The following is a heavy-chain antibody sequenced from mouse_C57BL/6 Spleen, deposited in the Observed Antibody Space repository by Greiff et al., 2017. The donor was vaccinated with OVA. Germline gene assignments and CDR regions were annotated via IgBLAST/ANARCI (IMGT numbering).Heavy chain of an antibody. J-gene: IGHJ2*01. CDR1: GYTFTSYG. CDR3: ERSGNYRGENYLDY. CDR2: IYIGNGYT. V-gene: IGHV1-58*01. D-gene: IGHD2-1*01. Sequence: VQLKQSGAELVRPGSSVKMSCKTSGYTFTSYGINWVKQRPGQGLDWIGYIYIGNGYTEYNEKFKGKATLTSDTSSSTAYMQLSSLTSEDSAIYFGERSGNYRGENYLDYWGQGTTLTVSS.